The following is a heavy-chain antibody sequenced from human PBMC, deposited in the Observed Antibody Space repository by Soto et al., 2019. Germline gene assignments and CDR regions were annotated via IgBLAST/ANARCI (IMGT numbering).Heavy chain of an antibody. Sequence: SETLSLTCTVSGGSISIYYCSWIRHPPGRGLEWIGYIYYSGSTNYNPSLKNRLTLSADTSENQFSMRLTSVTAANTAVYYRARQYDSSSNWFDPWGQGIVVTVSS. CDR3: ARQYDSSSNWFDP. CDR1: GGSISIYY. CDR2: IYYSGST. V-gene: IGHV4-59*08. J-gene: IGHJ5*02. D-gene: IGHD6-13*01.